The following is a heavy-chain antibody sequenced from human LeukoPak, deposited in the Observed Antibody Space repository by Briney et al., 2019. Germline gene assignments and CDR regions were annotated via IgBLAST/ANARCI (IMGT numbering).Heavy chain of an antibody. D-gene: IGHD4-17*01. Sequence: SETLSLTCAVYGGSFSGYYWSWIRQPPGKGLEWIGEINHSGSTNYNPSLKSRVTISVDTSKNQLSLKLSSVTAADTAVYYCARSGDYSALDYWGQGTLVTVSS. V-gene: IGHV4-34*01. CDR2: INHSGST. CDR3: ARSGDYSALDY. J-gene: IGHJ4*02. CDR1: GGSFSGYY.